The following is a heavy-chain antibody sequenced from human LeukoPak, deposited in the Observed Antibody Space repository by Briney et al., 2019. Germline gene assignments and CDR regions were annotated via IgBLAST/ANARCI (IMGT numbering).Heavy chain of an antibody. J-gene: IGHJ4*02. CDR1: GFTFSGYE. V-gene: IGHV3-48*03. CDR2: ISRSGTTK. CDR3: VSCGTTTCIIRFDH. D-gene: IGHD2-2*01. Sequence: PGGSLRLSCAASGFTFSGYEMNWVRQAPGKGLEWISYISRSGTTKDYADSVKGRFTISRDNTKNSLYLQMNSLRAEDTAVYYCVSCGTTTCIIRFDHWGQGTLVAVSS.